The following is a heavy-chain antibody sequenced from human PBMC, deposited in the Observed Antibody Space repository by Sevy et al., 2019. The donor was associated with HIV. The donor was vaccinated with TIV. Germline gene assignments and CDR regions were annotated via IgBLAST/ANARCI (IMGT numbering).Heavy chain of an antibody. CDR2: IYHSGST. CDR3: ARVVLNSSSWYFRRWHYYYGMDV. CDR1: GYSISSGYY. V-gene: IGHV4-38-2*01. D-gene: IGHD6-13*01. J-gene: IGHJ6*02. Sequence: SETLSLTCAVSGYSISSGYYWGWIRQPPGKGLEWIGSIYHSGSTYYNPSLKSRVTISVDTSKNQFSLKLSSVTAADTAVYYCARVVLNSSSWYFRRWHYYYGMDVWGQGTTVTVSS.